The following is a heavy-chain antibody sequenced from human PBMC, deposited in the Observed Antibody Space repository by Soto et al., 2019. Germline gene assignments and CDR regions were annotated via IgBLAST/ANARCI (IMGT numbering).Heavy chain of an antibody. CDR3: ARDVHVVTTYSYYGMDV. J-gene: IGHJ6*02. CDR2: IWYDGSNK. Sequence: HPGGSLRLSCAASGFTFSSYGMHWVRQAPGKGLEWVAVIWYDGSNKYYADSVKGRFTISRDNSKNTLYLQMNSLRAEDTAVYYCARDVHVVTTYSYYGMDVWGQGTTVTVSS. CDR1: GFTFSSYG. V-gene: IGHV3-33*01. D-gene: IGHD2-21*02.